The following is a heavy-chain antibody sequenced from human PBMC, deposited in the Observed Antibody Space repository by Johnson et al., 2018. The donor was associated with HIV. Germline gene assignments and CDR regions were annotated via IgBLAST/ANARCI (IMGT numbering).Heavy chain of an antibody. CDR1: GFPFSNAW. CDR3: TTAIVIDVFDV. CDR2: IKSKTDGGTT. D-gene: IGHD3-16*02. V-gene: IGHV3-15*01. Sequence: VQLVESGGGLVKPGGSLRLSCRASGFPFSNAWMNWVRQAPWKGLEWVGRIKSKTDGGTTDYAAPVKGRFTISRDDSKNTLFLQMSSLKTDDTAVYYCTTAIVIDVFDVWGQGTMVTVSS. J-gene: IGHJ3*01.